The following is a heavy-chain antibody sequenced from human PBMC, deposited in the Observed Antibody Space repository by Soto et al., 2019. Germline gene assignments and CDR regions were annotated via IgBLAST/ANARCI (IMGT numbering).Heavy chain of an antibody. D-gene: IGHD3-10*01. CDR1: GYTFTGYY. CDR3: ARSPGSYYHYYYGMDV. J-gene: IGHJ6*02. V-gene: IGHV1-2*04. CDR2: INPNSGGT. Sequence: GASVKVSCKASGYTFTGYYMRWVRQAPGQGLEWMGWINPNSGGTKYAQKFQGWVTMTRDTSISTAYMELSRLRSDDTAVYYCARSPGSYYHYYYGMDVWGQGTTVTVSS.